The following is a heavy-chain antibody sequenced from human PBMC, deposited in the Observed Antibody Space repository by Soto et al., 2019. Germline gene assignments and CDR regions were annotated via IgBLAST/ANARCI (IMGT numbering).Heavy chain of an antibody. D-gene: IGHD2-8*01. V-gene: IGHV4-31*03. CDR3: SRVLDFTNGVCLTSPPRAFAI. Sequence: SETLSLSCTVSGGSISSGGYYWSWIRQHPGKGLEWIGYIYYSGSTYYNPSLKSRVTISVDTSKNQFSLKLSSVTAADTAVYYCSRVLDFTNGVCLTSPPRAFAIWGQGTMVTVSS. CDR1: GGSISSGGYY. J-gene: IGHJ3*02. CDR2: IYYSGST.